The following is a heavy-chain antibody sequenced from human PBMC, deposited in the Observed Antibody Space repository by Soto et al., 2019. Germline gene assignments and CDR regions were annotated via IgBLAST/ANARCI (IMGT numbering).Heavy chain of an antibody. CDR2: IRSKSHSYAT. CDR1: GFTFSGSA. CDR3: TRGYGDYVRDY. J-gene: IGHJ4*02. V-gene: IGHV3-73*01. Sequence: EVQLVESGGGLVQPGGSLKLSCAVSGFTFSGSAMHWVRQASGKGLEWFGRIRSKSHSYATAYAASVKGRFTISRDDSKNTAYLQMNSLKTEDTAVYYCTRGYGDYVRDYWGQGTLVTVSS. D-gene: IGHD4-17*01.